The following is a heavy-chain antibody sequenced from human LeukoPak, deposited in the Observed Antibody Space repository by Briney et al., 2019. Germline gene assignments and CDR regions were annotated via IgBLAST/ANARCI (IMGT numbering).Heavy chain of an antibody. J-gene: IGHJ3*02. D-gene: IGHD4-17*01. CDR2: INWNGGST. Sequence: GXSLRLSCAASGFTFDDYGMSWVRQAPGKGLEWVSGINWNGGSTVYADSVKGRFTISRDNAKNSLYLQMNSLRAEDTALYYCARVPYDYGDYRDAFDIWGQGTMVTVSS. V-gene: IGHV3-20*04. CDR1: GFTFDDYG. CDR3: ARVPYDYGDYRDAFDI.